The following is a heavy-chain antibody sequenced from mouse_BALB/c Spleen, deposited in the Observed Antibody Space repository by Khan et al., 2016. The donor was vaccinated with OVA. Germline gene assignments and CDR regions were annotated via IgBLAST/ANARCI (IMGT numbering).Heavy chain of an antibody. CDR2: INTHSGVP. Sequence: QIQLVQSGPDLMKPGETVRISCKASGYTFTTAGIQWVQKMPGKSLMWIGWINTHSGVPNYAEDFKGRFAFSLEISINTAYLQITNLKNEDTATYFCARGGAAYYRNDGGAMEYWGQGTSVTVSS. CDR3: ARGGAAYYRNDGGAMEY. D-gene: IGHD2-14*01. V-gene: IGHV9-4*02. CDR1: GYTFTTAG. J-gene: IGHJ4*01.